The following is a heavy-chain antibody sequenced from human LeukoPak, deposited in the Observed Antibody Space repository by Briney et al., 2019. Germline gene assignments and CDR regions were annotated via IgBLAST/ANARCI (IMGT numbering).Heavy chain of an antibody. CDR2: IYPGDSET. CDR1: GYSFTSYW. CDR3: ARQLDGSYSAPFDY. V-gene: IGHV5-51*01. D-gene: IGHD1-26*01. Sequence: GESLKISFKGSGYSFTSYWIGWGRPMPGKGLEWMGIIYPGDSETRYSPSFQGQVTISADKSISTAYLQWSSLKASDTAMYYCARQLDGSYSAPFDYWGQGTLVTVSS. J-gene: IGHJ4*02.